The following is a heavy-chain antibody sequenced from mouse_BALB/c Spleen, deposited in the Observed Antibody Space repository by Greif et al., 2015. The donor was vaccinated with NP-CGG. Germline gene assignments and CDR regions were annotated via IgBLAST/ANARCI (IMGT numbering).Heavy chain of an antibody. CDR3: ARGRDGDY. V-gene: IGHV1-7*01. CDR1: GYTFTSYW. Sequence: QVQLLQSGAELAKPGASVKMSCKASGYTFTSYWMHWVKQRPGQGLEWIGYINPSTGYTEYNQKFKDKATLTADKSSSTAYMQLSSLTSEDFAVYYCARGRDGDYWGQGTTLTVSS. J-gene: IGHJ2*01. CDR2: INPSTGYT. D-gene: IGHD3-3*01.